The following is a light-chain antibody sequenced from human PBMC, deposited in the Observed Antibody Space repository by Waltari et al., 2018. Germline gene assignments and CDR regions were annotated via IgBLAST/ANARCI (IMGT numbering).Light chain of an antibody. Sequence: DIQMTQSPSPLSASVGDRVTITRPASPSITTWLAWYQQKTGKAPKLLSYRASRLESAVPSRFSGRGSGTEFTFTCSTQEQDDFAVYYCQQRSSWPLTFGPGTTVEIK. J-gene: IGKJ3*01. CDR2: RAS. CDR1: PSITTW. V-gene: IGKV1-5*03. CDR3: QQRSSWPLT.